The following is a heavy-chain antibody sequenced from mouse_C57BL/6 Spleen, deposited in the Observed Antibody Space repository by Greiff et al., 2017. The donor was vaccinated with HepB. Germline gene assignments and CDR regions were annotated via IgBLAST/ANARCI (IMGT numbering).Heavy chain of an antibody. CDR3: ARRYYYGSSPYWYFDV. Sequence: QVQLQQPGAELVMPGASVKLSCKASGYTFTSYWMHWVKQRPGQGLEWIGEIDPSDSYTNYNQKFKGKSTLTVDKSSSTAYMQLSSLTSEDSAVYYWARRYYYGSSPYWYFDVWGTGTTVTVAS. CDR1: GYTFTSYW. J-gene: IGHJ1*03. D-gene: IGHD1-1*01. V-gene: IGHV1-69*01. CDR2: IDPSDSYT.